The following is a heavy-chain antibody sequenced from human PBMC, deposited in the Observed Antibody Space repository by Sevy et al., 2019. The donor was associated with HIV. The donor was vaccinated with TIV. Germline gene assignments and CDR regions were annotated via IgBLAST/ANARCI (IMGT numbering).Heavy chain of an antibody. Sequence: GGSPRLSCAASGFTFSSYAMHWVRQAPGKGLEWVAVISYDGSNKYYADSVKGRFTISRDNSKNTLYLQMNSLRAEDTAVYYCARDKSLDYDSSGNLDYWGQGTLVTVSS. V-gene: IGHV3-30-3*01. CDR1: GFTFSSYA. D-gene: IGHD3-22*01. CDR3: ARDKSLDYDSSGNLDY. CDR2: ISYDGSNK. J-gene: IGHJ4*02.